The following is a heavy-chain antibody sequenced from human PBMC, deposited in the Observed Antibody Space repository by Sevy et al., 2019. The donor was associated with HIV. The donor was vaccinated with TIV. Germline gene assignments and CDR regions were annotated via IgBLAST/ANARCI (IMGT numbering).Heavy chain of an antibody. J-gene: IGHJ4*02. Sequence: GGSLRLSCAVSGFTFNNAWMNWVRQAPGTGLQWVGLIKSKSDGETTDYAAPVKGRFTISREDSKNTLFLQMNSLKIEDTAVYYCATAPGYYDSSPFDYWGPGTLVTVSS. CDR1: GFTFNNAW. D-gene: IGHD3-22*01. CDR3: ATAPGYYDSSPFDY. CDR2: IKSKSDGETT. V-gene: IGHV3-15*01.